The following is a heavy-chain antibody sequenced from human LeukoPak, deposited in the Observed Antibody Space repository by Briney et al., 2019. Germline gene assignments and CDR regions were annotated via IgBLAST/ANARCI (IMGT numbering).Heavy chain of an antibody. V-gene: IGHV1-2*02. J-gene: IGHJ5*02. D-gene: IGHD2-21*02. Sequence: ASVNVSCNTSGYVFINYYIHWVRLAPGQGLQWMGGINPKSGATNYAQSFQGRVALTTDTSISTAFMELSNLRPDDTAIDFCARSVTYNWFDPWGQGTRVTVSS. CDR3: ARSVTYNWFDP. CDR1: GYVFINYY. CDR2: INPKSGAT.